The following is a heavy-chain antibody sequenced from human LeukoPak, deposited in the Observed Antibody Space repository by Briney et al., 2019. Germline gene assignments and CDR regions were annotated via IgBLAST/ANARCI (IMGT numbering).Heavy chain of an antibody. CDR1: GYSFTTYG. V-gene: IGHV1-2*02. CDR3: ARRRPSSGWYRPVDY. D-gene: IGHD6-19*01. Sequence: GASVKVSCKASGYSFTTYGISWVRQAPGQGLEWMGWINPNSGGTNYAQKFQGRVTMTRDTSISTAYMELSRLRSDDTAVYYCARRRPSSGWYRPVDYWGQGTLVTVSS. CDR2: INPNSGGT. J-gene: IGHJ4*02.